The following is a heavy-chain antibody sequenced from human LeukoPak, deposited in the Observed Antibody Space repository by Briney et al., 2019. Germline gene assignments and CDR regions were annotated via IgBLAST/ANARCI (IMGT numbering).Heavy chain of an antibody. V-gene: IGHV3-23*01. CDR3: ISDLCGRDDQ. CDR2: ISGSGGST. Sequence: AGGSLRLSCEVSGFSFSNFAMSWVRQAAGKGLEWVSAISGSGGSTYYAGSVQGRFTISRDNSKNTLYLQMSSLRDEDTAVYYCISDLCGRDDQWGRGTLVTVSS. J-gene: IGHJ5*02. CDR1: GFSFSNFA. D-gene: IGHD1-1*01.